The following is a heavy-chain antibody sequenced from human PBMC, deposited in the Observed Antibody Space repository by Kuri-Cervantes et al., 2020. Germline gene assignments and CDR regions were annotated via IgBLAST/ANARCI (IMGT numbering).Heavy chain of an antibody. Sequence: SETLSLTCTVSGGSISSGSYYWGWIRQPPGKGLEWIGSIYYSGSTYYNPSLKSRVAISVDTSKNQFSLKLSSVTAADTAVYYCARSKTQGWFGEGLDWFDPWGQGTLVTVSS. CDR2: IYYSGST. CDR1: GGSISSGSYY. V-gene: IGHV4-39*01. D-gene: IGHD3-10*01. J-gene: IGHJ5*02. CDR3: ARSKTQGWFGEGLDWFDP.